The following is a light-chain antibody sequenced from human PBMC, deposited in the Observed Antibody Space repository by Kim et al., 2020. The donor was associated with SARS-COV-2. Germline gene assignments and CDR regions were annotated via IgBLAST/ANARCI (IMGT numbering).Light chain of an antibody. CDR2: AAS. V-gene: IGKV3-11*01. J-gene: IGKJ4*01. CDR3: QQRHAWPLT. CDR1: QSVTSN. Sequence: SVFPGEIATLSCRASQSVTSNLAWYQQKGGQAPRLLIDAASSRATGIPARFSGTGSGTDFTLTISPLESEDFAVYYCQQRHAWPLTFGGGTKVDIK.